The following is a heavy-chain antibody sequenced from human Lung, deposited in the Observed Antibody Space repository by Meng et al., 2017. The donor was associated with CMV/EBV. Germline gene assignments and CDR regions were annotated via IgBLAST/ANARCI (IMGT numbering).Heavy chain of an antibody. CDR2: ISSSGSTI. V-gene: IGHV3-48*03. Sequence: SCAASGFTFSSYEMNWVRQAPGKGLEWVSYISSSGSTIYYADSVKGRFTISRDNAKNSLYLQMNSLRAEDTAVYYCARVPRSRYYYYGMDFWGQGXTVTVSS. CDR3: ARVPRSRYYYYGMDF. J-gene: IGHJ6*02. D-gene: IGHD3-10*01. CDR1: GFTFSSYE.